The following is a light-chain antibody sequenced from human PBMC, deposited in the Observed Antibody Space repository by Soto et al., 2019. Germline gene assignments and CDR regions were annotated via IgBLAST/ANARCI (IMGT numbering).Light chain of an antibody. CDR3: QQYDNSRWT. J-gene: IGKJ1*01. Sequence: IVLTQSPGTLSLSPGERATLSCRASQSVSSNYLAWYQKKPGQAPRLLINGASSRATGIPDRFSGSGSGTDFTLTISRLEPEDFAVYYCQQYDNSRWTFGQGTKVDIK. CDR1: QSVSSNY. CDR2: GAS. V-gene: IGKV3-20*01.